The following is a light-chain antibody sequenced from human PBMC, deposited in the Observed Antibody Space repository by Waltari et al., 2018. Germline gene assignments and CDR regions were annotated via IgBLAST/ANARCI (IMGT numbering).Light chain of an antibody. V-gene: IGLV3-1*01. Sequence: SYELTQPPSVSVSPGQTASITCSGDKLGDKYACWYQQKPGQSPVVVIYQDSKRPSGIPARSAGPNAGNTATLTISGTQAMDEADYYCQAWDSSTVVFGGGTKLTVL. CDR3: QAWDSSTVV. CDR1: KLGDKY. J-gene: IGLJ2*01. CDR2: QDS.